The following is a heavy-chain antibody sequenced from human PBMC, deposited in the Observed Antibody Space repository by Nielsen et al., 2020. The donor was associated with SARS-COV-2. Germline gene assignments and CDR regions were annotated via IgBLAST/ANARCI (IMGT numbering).Heavy chain of an antibody. D-gene: IGHD3-16*01. CDR1: GFTFSSYG. J-gene: IGHJ6*02. CDR3: ARGEQTRGPRGRYYYGIDV. Sequence: GESLKISCAASGFTFSSYGMHWVRQAPGKGLEWVAVIWYDGSNKYYADSVKGRFTISRDNSKNTLYLQMNSLRAEDTAVYYCARGEQTRGPRGRYYYGIDVWGQGTTVTASS. CDR2: IWYDGSNK. V-gene: IGHV3-33*01.